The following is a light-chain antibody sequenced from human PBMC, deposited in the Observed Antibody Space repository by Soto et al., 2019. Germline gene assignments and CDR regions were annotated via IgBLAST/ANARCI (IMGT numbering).Light chain of an antibody. CDR2: GNS. CDR3: QSYDSSLSVWV. J-gene: IGLJ3*02. V-gene: IGLV1-40*01. CDR1: SSNIGAGYD. Sequence: QSVLTQPPSGSGAPGQRVTISCTGSSSNIGAGYDVHWYQQLPGTAPKLLIYGNSNRPSGVPDRFSGSKSGTSASLAITGLQAEDEADYYCQSYDSSLSVWVFGGGTQLTVL.